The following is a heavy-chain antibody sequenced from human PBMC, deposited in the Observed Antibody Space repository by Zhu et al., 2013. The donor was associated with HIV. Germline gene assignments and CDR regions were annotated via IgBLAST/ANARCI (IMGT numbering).Heavy chain of an antibody. J-gene: IGHJ3*02. V-gene: IGHV1-2*02. CDR1: GYTFNAYF. Sequence: QVQLVQSGTELKMPGASVKVSCNTSGYTFNAYFIHWVRQARGQGLEWVGWINPYNGNTKYSQKFQGRVTLTRDTSTSTAYMELSSLHSDDTAMYYCARDFIYYDHLNGYYLKDAFDMWGQGTLVTVSS. CDR3: ARDFIYYDHLNGYYLKDAFDM. CDR2: INPYNGNT. D-gene: IGHD3-9*01.